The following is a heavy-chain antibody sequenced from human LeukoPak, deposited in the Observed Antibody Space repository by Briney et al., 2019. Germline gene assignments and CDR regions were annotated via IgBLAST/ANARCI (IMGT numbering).Heavy chain of an antibody. CDR2: IYYSGST. Sequence: SETLSLTCTVSGGSISSYYWSWIRQPPGKGLKWIGYIYYSGSTNYNPSLKSRVTISVDTSKNQFSLKLSSVTAADTAVYYCARHPSTYCSSTSCYDPWGQGTLVTVSS. D-gene: IGHD2-2*01. V-gene: IGHV4-59*08. J-gene: IGHJ5*02. CDR3: ARHPSTYCSSTSCYDP. CDR1: GGSISSYY.